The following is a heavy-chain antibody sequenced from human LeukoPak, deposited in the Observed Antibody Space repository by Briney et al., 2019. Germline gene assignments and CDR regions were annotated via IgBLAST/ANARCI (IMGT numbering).Heavy chain of an antibody. D-gene: IGHD3-10*01. V-gene: IGHV3-23*01. Sequence: GGSLRLSCAASGFTFSSYWMSWVRQAPGKGLEWVSAISGSGGSTYYADSVKGRFTISRDNSKNTLYLQMNSLRAEDTAVYYCAKGQDGLLWFGVDYWGQGTLVTVSS. CDR1: GFTFSSYW. J-gene: IGHJ4*02. CDR2: ISGSGGST. CDR3: AKGQDGLLWFGVDY.